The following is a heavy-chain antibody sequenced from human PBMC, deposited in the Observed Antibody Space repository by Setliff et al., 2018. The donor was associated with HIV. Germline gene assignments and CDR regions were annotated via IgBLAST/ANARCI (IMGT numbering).Heavy chain of an antibody. Sequence: WETLSLTCTVSGDSMKSKSYYWGWIRQSPGKGLEWIGAVDYSGTTYYNPSLKSRLTISVDTSKNLFSLRVTSVTAADTAVYYCARHIPDYDFWSGSPAHYYYYYMDVWGKGTTVTVSS. J-gene: IGHJ6*04. CDR3: ARHIPDYDFWSGSPAHYYYYYMDV. CDR1: GDSMKSKSYY. CDR2: VDYSGTT. D-gene: IGHD3-3*01. V-gene: IGHV4-39*01.